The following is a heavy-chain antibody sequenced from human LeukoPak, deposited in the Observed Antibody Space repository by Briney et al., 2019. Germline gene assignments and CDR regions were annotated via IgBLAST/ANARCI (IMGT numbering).Heavy chain of an antibody. J-gene: IGHJ4*02. CDR3: AKAVLLWFGEGEKTFDY. CDR1: GFTFSSYW. CDR2: ITVSGGRT. V-gene: IGHV3-23*01. Sequence: GGSLRLSCAASGFTFSSYWMSWVRQAPGKGLEWVSTITVSGGRTYYADSVKGRFTISRDNSKNTLYLQMNSLRAEDTAVYYCAKAVLLWFGEGEKTFDYWGQGTLVTVSS. D-gene: IGHD3-10*01.